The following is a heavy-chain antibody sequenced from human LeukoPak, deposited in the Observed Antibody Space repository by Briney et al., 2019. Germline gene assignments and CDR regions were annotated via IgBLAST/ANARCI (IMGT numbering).Heavy chain of an antibody. V-gene: IGHV3-30*04. CDR2: ISYDGSSK. CDR3: ARGSDQRGYSGEIDY. Sequence: GGSLRLSCAASGFTFSSYAMHWVRQAPGKGLEWVAVISYDGSSKYYADSVKGRFTISRDNSKNTLYLQMNSLRAEDTAVYYCARGSDQRGYSGEIDYWGQGTLVTVSS. J-gene: IGHJ4*02. D-gene: IGHD5-12*01. CDR1: GFTFSSYA.